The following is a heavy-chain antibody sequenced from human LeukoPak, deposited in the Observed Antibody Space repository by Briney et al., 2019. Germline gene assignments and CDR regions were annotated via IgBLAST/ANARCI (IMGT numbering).Heavy chain of an antibody. Sequence: GGSLRLSCTASGFTFDTYAMNWVRQAPGKGLEWVSSIDSSSSYIYYADSVKGRFTISRDNSKNTLYLQMNSLRAEDTAVYYCAKDFDAVAGISPFDYWGQGTLVTVSS. D-gene: IGHD6-19*01. CDR1: GFTFDTYA. CDR3: AKDFDAVAGISPFDY. J-gene: IGHJ4*02. V-gene: IGHV3-21*04. CDR2: IDSSSSYI.